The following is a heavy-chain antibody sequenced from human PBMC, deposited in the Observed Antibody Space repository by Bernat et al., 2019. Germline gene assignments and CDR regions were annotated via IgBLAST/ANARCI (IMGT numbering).Heavy chain of an antibody. D-gene: IGHD6-13*01. Sequence: EVQLVESGGGVVQPGGSLRLSCAASGFTFDDYAMHWVRQAPGKGLEWVSLISGDGGSTYYADSVKGRFTISRDNSKNSLYLQMNSLRTEDTALYYCAISGAGSSWLDYSFDYWGQGTLVTVSS. CDR1: GFTFDDYA. CDR2: ISGDGGST. J-gene: IGHJ4*02. CDR3: AISGAGSSWLDYSFDY. V-gene: IGHV3-43*02.